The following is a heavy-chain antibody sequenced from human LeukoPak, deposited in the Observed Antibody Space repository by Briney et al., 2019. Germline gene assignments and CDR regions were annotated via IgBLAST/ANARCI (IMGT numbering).Heavy chain of an antibody. CDR1: GFTFSSYS. V-gene: IGHV3-48*01. CDR2: ISSSSSTI. Sequence: GSLRLSCAASGFTFSSYSVNWVRQAPGKGLEWVSYISSSSSTIYYADSVKGRFTISRDNAKNSLYLQMNSLRAEDTAVYYCARAGYYYDSSGYPLDYWGQGTLVTVSS. J-gene: IGHJ4*02. CDR3: ARAGYYYDSSGYPLDY. D-gene: IGHD3-22*01.